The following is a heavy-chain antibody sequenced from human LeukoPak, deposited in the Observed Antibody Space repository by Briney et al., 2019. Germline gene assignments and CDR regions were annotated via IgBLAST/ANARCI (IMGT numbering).Heavy chain of an antibody. CDR1: GFTLSDHH. J-gene: IGHJ4*02. CDR2: TRNKANSYTS. V-gene: IGHV3-72*01. D-gene: IGHD3-3*01. Sequence: PGGSLRVSCAPSGFTLSDHHMDWVRQAPGKGLEWVGRTRNKANSYTSEYAASVKGRFTTSRDDSKNSLYLQMNSLKTEDTAVYYCASALWSGYYAFTGGWGQGTLVTVSS. CDR3: ASALWSGYYAFTGG.